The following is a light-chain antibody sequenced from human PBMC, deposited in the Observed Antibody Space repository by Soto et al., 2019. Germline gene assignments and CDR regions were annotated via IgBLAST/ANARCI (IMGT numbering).Light chain of an antibody. Sequence: QSALTQPASVSGSPGQSITISCTGTSSDIGGSDFVSWYQQHPGKAPKLVMSEVNNRPSGVSDRFSGSKSGNTASLTISGVRPEDEADYYCCSYTDIALDVVFGGGTKLTVL. CDR1: SSDIGGSDF. CDR2: EVN. J-gene: IGLJ2*01. CDR3: CSYTDIALDVV. V-gene: IGLV2-14*01.